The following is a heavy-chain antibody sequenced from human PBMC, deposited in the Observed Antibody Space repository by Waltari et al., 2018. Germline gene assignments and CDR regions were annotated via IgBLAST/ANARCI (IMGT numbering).Heavy chain of an antibody. CDR1: GGNLSSYD. CDR3: ARGGQGIFDPLDP. J-gene: IGHJ5*02. D-gene: IGHD3-3*01. Sequence: QVQLVQSGAEVKKPGSSVKVSCKASGGNLSSYDISWVRQAPGQGLEWMGGSIPIFGTANYAQKFQGRVTITTDESTSTAYMELSSLRSEDTAVYYCARGGQGIFDPLDPWGQGTLVTVSS. CDR2: SIPIFGTA. V-gene: IGHV1-69*05.